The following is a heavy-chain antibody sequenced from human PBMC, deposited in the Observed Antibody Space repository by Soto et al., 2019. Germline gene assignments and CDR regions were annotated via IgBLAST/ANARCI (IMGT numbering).Heavy chain of an antibody. Sequence: VQLVESGGKLVQPGRSLRLSCVASGFTFSDYSMVWVRQSPGKGLEWISYIFVTSTIIYYADSVKGRFTGSRDNAQNSLSLQMNSLRVEDTGIYYCARDKDWAFDNWGQGTLVTVSS. J-gene: IGHJ4*02. CDR2: IFVTSTII. V-gene: IGHV3-48*04. CDR3: ARDKDWAFDN. CDR1: GFTFSDYS. D-gene: IGHD3-9*01.